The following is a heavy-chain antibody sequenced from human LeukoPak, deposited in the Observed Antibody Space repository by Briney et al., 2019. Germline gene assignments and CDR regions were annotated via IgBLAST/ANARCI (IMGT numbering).Heavy chain of an antibody. Sequence: RRASLKVSCKASGYTFSSYGISWVRQAPGQGLEWMGWICTYNGNTYYAHEFQGRVTMTTDTSTSTAPMELRSLRSDDTAVYYCARDQGIYNHRIIDSWGQGTLVTVSS. CDR3: ARDQGIYNHRIIDS. J-gene: IGHJ4*02. V-gene: IGHV1-18*01. D-gene: IGHD5-12*01. CDR2: ICTYNGNT. CDR1: GYTFSSYG.